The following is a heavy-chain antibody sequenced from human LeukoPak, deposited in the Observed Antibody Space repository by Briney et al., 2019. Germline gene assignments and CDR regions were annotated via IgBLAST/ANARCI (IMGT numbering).Heavy chain of an antibody. V-gene: IGHV1-69*04. CDR1: GGTFSSYA. J-gene: IGHJ4*02. Sequence: ASVKVSCKASGGTFSSYAISWVRQAPGQGLEWMGRIIPILGIANYAQKFQGRVTITADKSTSTAYMELSSLRSEDTAVYCCASRGSGSSDYWGQGTLVTVSS. CDR2: IIPILGIA. CDR3: ASRGSGSSDY. D-gene: IGHD3-10*01.